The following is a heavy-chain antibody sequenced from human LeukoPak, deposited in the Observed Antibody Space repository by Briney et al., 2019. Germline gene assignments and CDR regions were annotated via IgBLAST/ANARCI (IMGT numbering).Heavy chain of an antibody. CDR3: AKVGGSITMIVVVKYYFDY. V-gene: IGHV3-23*01. D-gene: IGHD3-22*01. Sequence: GGSLRLSCAASGFTFSSYGMSWVRQAPGKGLEWVSAISGSGGSTYYADSVKGLFTISRDNSKNTLYLQMNSLRAEDTAVYYGAKVGGSITMIVVVKYYFDYWGQGTLVTVSS. CDR2: ISGSGGST. J-gene: IGHJ4*02. CDR1: GFTFSSYG.